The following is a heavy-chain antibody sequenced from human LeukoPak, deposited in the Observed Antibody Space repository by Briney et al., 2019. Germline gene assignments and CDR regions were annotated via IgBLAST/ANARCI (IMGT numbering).Heavy chain of an antibody. D-gene: IGHD2-15*01. Sequence: GRSLRLSCAASGXTFSSYAMHWVRQAPGKGLEWVAVISYDGSNKYYADSVKGRFTISRDNSKNTLYLQMNSLRAEDTAVYYCASDIVVVVAATRDYWGQGTLVTVSS. CDR3: ASDIVVVVAATRDY. J-gene: IGHJ4*02. CDR1: GXTFSSYA. V-gene: IGHV3-30-3*01. CDR2: ISYDGSNK.